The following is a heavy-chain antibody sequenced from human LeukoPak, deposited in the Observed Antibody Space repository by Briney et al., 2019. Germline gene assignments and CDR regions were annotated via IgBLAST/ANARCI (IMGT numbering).Heavy chain of an antibody. Sequence: GASVKVSCKASGYTFTSYGISWVRQAPGQGLEWMGWIGGYNGNTNYAQKFQGRVTMTTDASTSTAYMELRSLRSDDTAGYYCAREGGYDILTGYQDYWGQGTLVTVSS. CDR3: AREGGYDILTGYQDY. CDR1: GYTFTSYG. J-gene: IGHJ4*02. D-gene: IGHD3-9*01. CDR2: IGGYNGNT. V-gene: IGHV1-18*01.